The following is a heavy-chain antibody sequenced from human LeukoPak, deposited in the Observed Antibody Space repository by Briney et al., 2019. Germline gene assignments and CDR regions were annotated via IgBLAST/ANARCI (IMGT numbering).Heavy chain of an antibody. CDR3: ARDDSSGYLPIDY. Sequence: SETLSLTCTVSGGSISSGGYYWSWIRQPPGKGLEWIGEINHSGSTNYNPSLKSRVTISVDTSKNQFSLKLSSVTAADTAVYYCARDDSSGYLPIDYWGQGTLVTVSS. J-gene: IGHJ4*02. CDR1: GGSISSGGYY. D-gene: IGHD3-22*01. CDR2: INHSGST. V-gene: IGHV4-31*03.